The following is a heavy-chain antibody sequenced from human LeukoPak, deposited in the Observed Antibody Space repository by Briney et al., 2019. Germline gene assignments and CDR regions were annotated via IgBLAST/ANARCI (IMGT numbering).Heavy chain of an antibody. J-gene: IGHJ2*01. CDR2: VDPEDGET. CDR1: GYTFTDYY. CDR3: ATGRFGGSKKYQLPLFDL. Sequence: ASVKVSCKVSGYTFTDYYMHWVQQAPGKGVEWMGLVDPEDGETIYAETFQGRVTITADTSTDTAYMELSSLRSEDTAVYYCATGRFGGSKKYQLPLFDLWGRGTLVTVSS. D-gene: IGHD2-2*01. V-gene: IGHV1-69-2*01.